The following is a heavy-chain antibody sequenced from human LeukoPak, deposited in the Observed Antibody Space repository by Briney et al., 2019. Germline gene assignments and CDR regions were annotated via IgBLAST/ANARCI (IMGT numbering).Heavy chain of an antibody. CDR1: GGSFSGYY. J-gene: IGHJ5*02. D-gene: IGHD3-9*01. CDR2: IYYTGRT. V-gene: IGHV4-34*01. CDR3: ARGGTYNDILSFDP. Sequence: SETLSLTCAVYGGSFSGYYWSWIRQPPGKGLEWIGQIYYTGRTYYNPSLERRVTISLDTSRIQFSLIMTSVTAADTAMYYCARGGTYNDILSFDPWGQGTLVSVSS.